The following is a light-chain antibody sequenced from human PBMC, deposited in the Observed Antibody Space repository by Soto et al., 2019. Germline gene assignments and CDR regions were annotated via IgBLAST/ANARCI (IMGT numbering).Light chain of an antibody. CDR1: SSNIGAGYD. CDR3: QSYDSGLIGYV. CDR2: GTT. V-gene: IGLV1-40*01. J-gene: IGLJ1*01. Sequence: QSVLTQPPSVSGAPGQTVTISCAGTSSNIGAGYDVHWYQQLSGRAPKLVMYGTTYRPSGVPDRFSGSKSGTSASLAITALQAEDEADYYCQSYDSGLIGYVFGTGNKLTVL.